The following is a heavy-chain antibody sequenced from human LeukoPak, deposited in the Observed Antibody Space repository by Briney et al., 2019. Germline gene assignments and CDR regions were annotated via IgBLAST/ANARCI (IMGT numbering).Heavy chain of an antibody. J-gene: IGHJ2*01. D-gene: IGHD1-14*01. V-gene: IGHV3-23*01. CDR2: IGESGDTS. Sequence: PGGSLRLSCAASGSIFSNYAMSWVRQAPGKGLEWVSSIGESGDTSYYADSVKGLFTISRDNSKNTLYLQMSSLRAEDTAVYYCAQLLDDNPIRWYFGLWGRGTLVTVSS. CDR3: AQLLDDNPIRWYFGL. CDR1: GSIFSNYA.